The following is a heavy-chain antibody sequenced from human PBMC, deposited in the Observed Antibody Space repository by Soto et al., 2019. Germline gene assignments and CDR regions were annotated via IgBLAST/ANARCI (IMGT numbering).Heavy chain of an antibody. CDR3: AVYHSSGYYISS. D-gene: IGHD3-22*01. CDR2: INHSGST. Sequence: PSETLSLTCAVYGGSFSGYYWSWIRQPPGKGLEWIGEINHSGSTNYNPSLKSRVTISVDTSKNQFSLKLSSVTAADTAVYYCAVYHSSGYYISSWGQGSLVTVSS. CDR1: GGSFSGYY. J-gene: IGHJ5*02. V-gene: IGHV4-34*01.